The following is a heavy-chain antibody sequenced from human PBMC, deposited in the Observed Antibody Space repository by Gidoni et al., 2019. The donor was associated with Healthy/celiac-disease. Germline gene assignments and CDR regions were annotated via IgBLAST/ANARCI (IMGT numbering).Heavy chain of an antibody. Sequence: EVQLLESGGGLVQPGGSLRLSCAASGFTFSSYAMSWVRQAPGKGLEWVSAISGSGGSTYYADSVKGRFTISRDNSKNTLYLQMNSLRAEDTAVYYCAGGILPAAIRYYYYYGMDVWGQGTTVTVSS. V-gene: IGHV3-23*01. D-gene: IGHD2-2*01. CDR1: GFTFSSYA. J-gene: IGHJ6*02. CDR3: AGGILPAAIRYYYYYGMDV. CDR2: ISGSGGST.